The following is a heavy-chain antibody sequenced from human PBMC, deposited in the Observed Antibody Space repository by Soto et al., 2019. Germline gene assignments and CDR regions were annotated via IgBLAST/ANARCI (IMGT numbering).Heavy chain of an antibody. V-gene: IGHV2-5*02. CDR2: IYWDGEK. CDR1: GFSLSTSGVN. J-gene: IGHJ1*01. Sequence: QITLKESGPTLVKPTQTLTLTCTFSGFSLSTSGVNVGWIRQPPGQALEWLALIYWDGEKRSSRSLKSRLTNTTYTSKNQVFLTMTNMGHVDTGTYYCAHSRSHYCSTWYSAEYFQDWCQGTLVTVSA. D-gene: IGHD6-13*01. CDR3: AHSRSHYCSTWYSAEYFQD.